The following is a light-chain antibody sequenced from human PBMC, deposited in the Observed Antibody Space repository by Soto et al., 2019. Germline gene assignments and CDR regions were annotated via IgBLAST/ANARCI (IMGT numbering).Light chain of an antibody. Sequence: DIQITQSPSSLSASLVYMVSVTFLASQPVGDSLAWFQQTPGKAPRLLIYKASNLQTGVPSRFSGSGSGTEFTLTISSLQPDDFATYYCQQYDTNWGTFGQGTKGDIK. CDR1: QPVGDS. CDR2: KAS. CDR3: QQYDTNWGT. V-gene: IGKV1-5*03. J-gene: IGKJ1*01.